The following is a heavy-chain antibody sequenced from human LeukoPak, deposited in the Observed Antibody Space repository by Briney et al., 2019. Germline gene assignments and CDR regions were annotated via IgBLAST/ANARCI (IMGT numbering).Heavy chain of an antibody. J-gene: IGHJ4*02. CDR2: IIPIFGSA. D-gene: IGHD3-16*02. V-gene: IGHV1-69*06. CDR3: AKGSRLREGGSYRF. CDR1: GGIFSSYA. Sequence: SVKVSCKASGGIFSSYAINWVRQAPGQGREWMGRIIPIFGSANYAQKFQGRVTITADKSTRTAYMELSSLRSEDTALYYCAKGSRLREGGSYRFWGQGTLVTASS.